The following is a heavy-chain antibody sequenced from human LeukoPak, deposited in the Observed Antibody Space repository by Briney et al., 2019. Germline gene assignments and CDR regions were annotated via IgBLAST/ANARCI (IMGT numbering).Heavy chain of an antibody. CDR1: GFTFSSYG. CDR2: ISYDGSNK. V-gene: IGHV3-30*03. CDR3: ALLGRYYDSSGYYYDRVFDY. J-gene: IGHJ4*02. Sequence: PGRSLRLSCAASGFTFSSYGMHWVRQAPGKGLEWAAVISYDGSNKYYADSVKGRFTISRDNSKNTLYLQMNSLRAEDTAVYYCALLGRYYDSSGYYYDRVFDYWGQGTLVTVSS. D-gene: IGHD3-22*01.